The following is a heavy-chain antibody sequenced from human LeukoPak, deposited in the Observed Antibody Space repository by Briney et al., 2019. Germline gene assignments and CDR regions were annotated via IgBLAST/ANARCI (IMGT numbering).Heavy chain of an antibody. CDR1: GGSVSSGGSF. CDR2: IYASGST. CDR3: ARELQLLWTYYYYMDV. V-gene: IGHV4-61*02. D-gene: IGHD2-2*01. J-gene: IGHJ6*03. Sequence: PSQTLSLTCTVSGGSVSSGGSFWTWVRQPAGKGLEWIGRIYASGSTNYNPSLKSRVTMSVDTSKNQFSLKLSSVTAADTAVYYCARELQLLWTYYYYMDVWGKGTTVTVSS.